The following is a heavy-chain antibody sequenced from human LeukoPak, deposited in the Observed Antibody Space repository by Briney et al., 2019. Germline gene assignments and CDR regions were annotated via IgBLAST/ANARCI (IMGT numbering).Heavy chain of an antibody. Sequence: GESLKISCKGSGYSFTSYWIGWVRQMPGKGLVWMGIIYPGDSDTRYSPSFQGQVTISADKSISTAYLQWSSLKASDTAMYYCARPPGYSSGWYSGPHAFDIWGQGTMVTVSS. D-gene: IGHD6-19*01. CDR3: ARPPGYSSGWYSGPHAFDI. J-gene: IGHJ3*02. CDR1: GYSFTSYW. CDR2: IYPGDSDT. V-gene: IGHV5-51*01.